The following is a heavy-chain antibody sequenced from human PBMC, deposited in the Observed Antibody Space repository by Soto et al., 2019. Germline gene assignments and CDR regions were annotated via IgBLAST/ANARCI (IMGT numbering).Heavy chain of an antibody. CDR1: GFTFSSYA. CDR2: ISYDGSNK. J-gene: IGHJ2*01. V-gene: IGHV3-30-3*01. D-gene: IGHD2-2*02. Sequence: QVQLVESGGGVVQPGRSLRLSCAASGFTFSSYAMHWVRQAPGKGLEWVAVISYDGSNKYYADSVKGRFTISRDNSKNKLYLQMNSLRAEDTAVYYCAREGYCISTSCYTWYFDLWGRGTLVTVSS. CDR3: AREGYCISTSCYTWYFDL.